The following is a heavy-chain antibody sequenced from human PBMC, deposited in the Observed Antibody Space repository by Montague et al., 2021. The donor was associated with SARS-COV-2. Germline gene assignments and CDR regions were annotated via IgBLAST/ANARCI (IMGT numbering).Heavy chain of an antibody. Sequence: SLRLSCAASGFSFNRYSMAWVRQAPGKGLEWVSSISSTSKYIYHADSVGGRFTISRDNARNSLYLQMESLRVEDTAVYYCAREGISSGWLRSRENNWFGPWGQGTLVTVSS. J-gene: IGHJ5*02. CDR1: GFSFNRYS. D-gene: IGHD6-19*01. CDR3: AREGISSGWLRSRENNWFGP. CDR2: ISSTSKYI. V-gene: IGHV3-21*01.